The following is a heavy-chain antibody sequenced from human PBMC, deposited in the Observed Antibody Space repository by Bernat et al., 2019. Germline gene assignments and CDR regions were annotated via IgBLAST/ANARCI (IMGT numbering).Heavy chain of an antibody. CDR2: ISAYNGNT. Sequence: QVQLVQSGAEVKKPGASVKVSCKASGYTFTSYGISWVRQAPGQGLEWMGWISAYNGNTNYAQKLQGRVTMTTDTSTITAYMVLRSLRADDTAVYYCGRDLSISGCYWFDPWGQGTLVTVSS. CDR1: GYTFTSYG. V-gene: IGHV1-18*01. J-gene: IGHJ5*02. CDR3: GRDLSISGCYWFDP. D-gene: IGHD2-2*01.